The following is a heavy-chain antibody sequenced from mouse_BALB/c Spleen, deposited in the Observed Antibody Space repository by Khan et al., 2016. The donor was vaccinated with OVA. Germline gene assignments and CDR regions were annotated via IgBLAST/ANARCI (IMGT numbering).Heavy chain of an antibody. CDR2: INPSNGYT. CDR3: VRDGGYYRNDGWFVY. V-gene: IGHV1-4*01. D-gene: IGHD2-14*01. J-gene: IGHJ3*01. Sequence: QIQLVQSGAELARPGASVKMSCKASGYTFTSYTIHWIKQRPGQGLEWIGYINPSNGYTNYNQKFKDKATLTADKSSTTAYMQLSSLTSDDSAVYNCVRDGGYYRNDGWFVYWGQGTLVTVSA. CDR1: GYTFTSYT.